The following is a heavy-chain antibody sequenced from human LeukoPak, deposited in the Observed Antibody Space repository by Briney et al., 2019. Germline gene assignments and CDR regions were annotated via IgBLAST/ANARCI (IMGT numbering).Heavy chain of an antibody. CDR1: GGSISSYY. V-gene: IGHV4-59*12. D-gene: IGHD3-10*01. J-gene: IGHJ6*02. CDR3: ARVNGGSGRVYYYYGMDV. Sequence: SETLSLTCTVSGGSISSYYWSWIRQPPGKGLEWIGYIYYSGSTNYNPSLKSRVTISVDTSKNQFSLKLSSVTAADTAVYYCARVNGGSGRVYYYYGMDVWGQGTTVTVSS. CDR2: IYYSGST.